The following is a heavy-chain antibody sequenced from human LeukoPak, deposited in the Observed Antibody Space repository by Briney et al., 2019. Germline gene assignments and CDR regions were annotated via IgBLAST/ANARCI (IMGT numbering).Heavy chain of an antibody. Sequence: ASVKVSCKASGYTFTSYGISWVRRAPGQGLEWMGWISAYNGNTNYAQKLQGRVTMTTDTSTSTAYMELRSLRSDDTAVYCCAREVEMATTDYWGQGTLVTVSS. CDR2: ISAYNGNT. J-gene: IGHJ4*02. CDR1: GYTFTSYG. CDR3: AREVEMATTDY. V-gene: IGHV1-18*01. D-gene: IGHD5-24*01.